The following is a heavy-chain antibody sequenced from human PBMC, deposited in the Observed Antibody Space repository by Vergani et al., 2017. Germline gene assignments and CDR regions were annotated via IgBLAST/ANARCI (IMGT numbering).Heavy chain of an antibody. CDR2: INPSGGST. Sequence: QVQLVQSGAEVKKPGASVKVSCKASGYTFTSYYMHWVRQAPGQGLEWMGIINPSGGSTSYAQKFQGRVTMTRDTSTSTVYMELSSLRSEDAAVYYCARDRLYYGSGSLHRTPQDGYYYYYYGMDVWGQGTTVTVSS. J-gene: IGHJ6*02. D-gene: IGHD3-10*01. CDR3: ARDRLYYGSGSLHRTPQDGYYYYYYGMDV. CDR1: GYTFTSYY. V-gene: IGHV1-46*01.